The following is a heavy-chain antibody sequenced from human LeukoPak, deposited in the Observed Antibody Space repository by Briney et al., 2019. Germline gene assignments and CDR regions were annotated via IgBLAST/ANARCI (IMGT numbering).Heavy chain of an antibody. Sequence: GGSLRLSCAASGFTFSKYGMHWVRQAPGKGLEWVAVIWFDGINTNHADSVKGRFTVSRDNSKNTLFLQMNSLRAEDTAVYFCVRDYCSGGSCYESKWFDPWGQGTLVTVSS. J-gene: IGHJ5*02. V-gene: IGHV3-33*01. D-gene: IGHD2-15*01. CDR2: IWFDGINT. CDR1: GFTFSKYG. CDR3: VRDYCSGGSCYESKWFDP.